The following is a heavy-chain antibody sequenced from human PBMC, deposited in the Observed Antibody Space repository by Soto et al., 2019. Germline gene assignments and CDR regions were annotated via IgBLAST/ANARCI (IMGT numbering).Heavy chain of an antibody. D-gene: IGHD3-16*01. V-gene: IGHV3-30*19. CDR3: ARWGKTGGLDV. Sequence: QVQLVESGGGVVQPGTSLRVSCVGSGFTFRSYVIHWVRQAPGKGLEWVALTSYDGSDKYYGDSVRGRFTISRDNSRNKVDLQMDSLRLEDTALYDWARWGKTGGLDVWGQGTLVSVSS. CDR2: TSYDGSDK. CDR1: GFTFRSYV. J-gene: IGHJ1*01.